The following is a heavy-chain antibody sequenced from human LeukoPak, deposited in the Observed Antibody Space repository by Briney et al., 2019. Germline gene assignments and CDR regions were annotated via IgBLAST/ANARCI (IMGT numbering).Heavy chain of an antibody. J-gene: IGHJ4*02. CDR1: GGSFSGYY. D-gene: IGHD2-2*01. V-gene: IGHV4-34*01. CDR3: ARFCSSTSCYYNY. Sequence: SETLSLTCAVHGGSFSGYYWSWIRQPPGKGLEWIGEINHSGSTNYNPSLKSRVTISVDTSKNQFSLKLSSVTAADTAVYYCARFCSSTSCYYNYWGQGTLVTVSS. CDR2: INHSGST.